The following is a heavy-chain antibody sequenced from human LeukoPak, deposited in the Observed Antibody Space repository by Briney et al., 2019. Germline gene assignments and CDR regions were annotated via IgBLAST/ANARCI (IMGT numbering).Heavy chain of an antibody. D-gene: IGHD2-15*01. CDR2: INPNSGGT. Sequence: ASVKVSCKASGYTFTGYYIHWVRQAPGQGLEWMGWINPNSGGTNYAQEFQGRVTMTRDTSISTAYMELSRLRSDDTAVYYCARAHCSGGSCYLDYWGRGTLVTVSS. CDR1: GYTFTGYY. CDR3: ARAHCSGGSCYLDY. J-gene: IGHJ4*02. V-gene: IGHV1-2*02.